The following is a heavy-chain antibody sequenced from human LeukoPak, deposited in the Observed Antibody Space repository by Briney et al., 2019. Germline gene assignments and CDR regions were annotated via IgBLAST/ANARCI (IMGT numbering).Heavy chain of an antibody. J-gene: IGHJ5*02. CDR1: GFTFSSYD. CDR2: ISSGGYTI. CDR3: ARVRGYSGYVLGYWLDP. Sequence: GGSLRLSCAASGFTFSSYDMNWLRQAPGKGLEWVSSISSGGYTIYYADSVKGRCTISRDNAKNSLFLQMNSLRAEDTAVYYCARVRGYSGYVLGYWLDPWGQGTLVTVSS. D-gene: IGHD5-12*01. V-gene: IGHV3-48*03.